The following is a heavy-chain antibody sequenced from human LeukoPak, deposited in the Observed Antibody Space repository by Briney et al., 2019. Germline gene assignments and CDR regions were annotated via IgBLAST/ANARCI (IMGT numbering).Heavy chain of an antibody. D-gene: IGHD5-18*01. V-gene: IGHV3-48*03. Sequence: GGSLRLSCAASGFTFSSYAMSWVRQAPGKGLEWVSYISSSGSTIYYADSVKGRFTISRDNAKNSLYLQMNSLRAEDTAVYYCARAGYSYGYYYYYYYMDVWGKGTTVTISS. CDR1: GFTFSSYA. CDR2: ISSSGSTI. J-gene: IGHJ6*03. CDR3: ARAGYSYGYYYYYYYMDV.